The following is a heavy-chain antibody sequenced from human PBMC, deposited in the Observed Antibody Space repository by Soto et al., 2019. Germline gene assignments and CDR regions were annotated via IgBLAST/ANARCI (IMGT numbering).Heavy chain of an antibody. J-gene: IGHJ6*02. CDR2: INPSGGST. Sequence: ASVKVSCKASGYTFTSYYMHWVRQAPGQGLEWMGIINPSGGSTSYAQKFQGRVTMTRDTSTSTVYMELSSLRSEDTAVYYCARIVAGGGGGYYGMDVWGQGTTVTVSS. CDR1: GYTFTSYY. D-gene: IGHD2-15*01. V-gene: IGHV1-46*01. CDR3: ARIVAGGGGGYYGMDV.